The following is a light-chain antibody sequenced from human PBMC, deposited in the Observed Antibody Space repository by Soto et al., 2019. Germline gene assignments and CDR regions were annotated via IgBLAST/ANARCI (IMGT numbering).Light chain of an antibody. CDR3: SSYAGSNNAYV. Sequence: QSALTQPPSASGSPGQSVTISCTGTSSDVGSYNSVSWYQHHPGKAPKAMIYEVNQRPSGVPDRFSGSKSGNTASLTVSRFQAEDEAGYYCSSYAGSNNAYVCG. J-gene: IGLJ1*01. CDR1: SSDVGSYNS. V-gene: IGLV2-8*01. CDR2: EVN.